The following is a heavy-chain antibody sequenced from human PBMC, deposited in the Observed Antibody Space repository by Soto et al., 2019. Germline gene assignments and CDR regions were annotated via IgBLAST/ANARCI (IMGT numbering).Heavy chain of an antibody. CDR1: GGSISSGPYS. CDR3: ARLGGYCSSTSCYGYYGMDV. CDR2: FHYSENT. D-gene: IGHD2-2*01. J-gene: IGHJ6*02. V-gene: IGHV4-39*01. Sequence: SDTLSLTCTVSGGSISSGPYSWGWIRQPPGEGLEWIGTFHYSENTYYNPSLESRVTISVDTSKNQFSLKVTSVTVADTAVYYCARLGGYCSSTSCYGYYGMDVWGQGTTVTVSS.